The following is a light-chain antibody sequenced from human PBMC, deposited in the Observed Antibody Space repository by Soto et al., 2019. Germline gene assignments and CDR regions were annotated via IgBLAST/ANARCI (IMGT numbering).Light chain of an antibody. J-gene: IGKJ1*01. Sequence: DIQMTQSPSTLSASVGDRVTITCRASQSISSWLAWYQQKPGKAPKLLIYDASSLESGVPSRFSGSGSGTEFPLTISSLQPDDFATYYCQQYNSYSPWTFRQGTKVEIK. CDR2: DAS. CDR3: QQYNSYSPWT. V-gene: IGKV1-5*01. CDR1: QSISSW.